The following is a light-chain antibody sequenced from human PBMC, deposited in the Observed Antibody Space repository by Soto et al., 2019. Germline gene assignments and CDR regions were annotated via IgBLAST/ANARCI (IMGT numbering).Light chain of an antibody. CDR1: QSISSW. Sequence: DIQMTQSPSTLSASVGDRVTITCRASQSISSWLAWYQQKPGKAPKLLIYKASSLESGVPSRFSGSGSGTEFTLTISSLQPDDCATYYCQQYNSYPRTFGQGTKLAIQ. J-gene: IGKJ1*01. V-gene: IGKV1-5*03. CDR2: KAS. CDR3: QQYNSYPRT.